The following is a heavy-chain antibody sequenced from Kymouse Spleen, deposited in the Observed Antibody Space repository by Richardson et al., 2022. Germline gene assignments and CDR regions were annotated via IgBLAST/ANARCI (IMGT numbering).Heavy chain of an antibody. CDR2: ISWNSGSI. CDR3: AGFGEWFDP. J-gene: IGHJ5*02. Sequence: EVQLVESGGGLVQPGRSLRLSCAASGFTFDDYAMHWVRQAPGKGLEWVSGISWNSGSIGYADSVKGRFTISRDNAKNSLYLQMNSLRAEDTALYYCAGFGEWFDPWGQGTLVTVSS. D-gene: IGHD3-10*01. V-gene: IGHV3-9*01. CDR1: GFTFDDYA.